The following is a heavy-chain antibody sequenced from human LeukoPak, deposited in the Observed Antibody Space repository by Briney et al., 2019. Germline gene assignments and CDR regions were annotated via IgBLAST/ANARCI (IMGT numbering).Heavy chain of an antibody. CDR2: ISYDGSNK. D-gene: IGHD3-10*01. Sequence: VISYDGSNKYYADSVKGRFTISRDNSKNTLYLQMNSLRAEDTAVYYCAKVAYEGFGADYFDYWGQGTLVTVSS. V-gene: IGHV3-30*18. J-gene: IGHJ4*02. CDR3: AKVAYEGFGADYFDY.